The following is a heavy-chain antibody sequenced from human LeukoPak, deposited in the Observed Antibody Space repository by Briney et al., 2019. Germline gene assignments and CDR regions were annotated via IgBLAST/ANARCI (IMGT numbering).Heavy chain of an antibody. Sequence: ASVKVSCKASGYTFTSYGISWVRQAPGQGLEWMGRIIPIFGTANYAQKFQGRVTITTDESTSTAYMELSSLRSEDTAVYYCARALVVVAANYYFDYWGQGTLVTVSS. CDR3: ARALVVVAANYYFDY. D-gene: IGHD2-15*01. CDR1: GYTFTSYG. V-gene: IGHV1-69*05. J-gene: IGHJ4*02. CDR2: IIPIFGTA.